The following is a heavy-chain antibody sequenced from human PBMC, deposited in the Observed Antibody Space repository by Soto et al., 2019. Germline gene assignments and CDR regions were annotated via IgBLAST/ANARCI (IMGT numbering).Heavy chain of an antibody. V-gene: IGHV3-30*18. J-gene: IGHJ4*02. CDR3: AKGYLYCSGGYCYGPVDY. D-gene: IGHD2-15*01. CDR1: GFSFSDFG. CDR2: VSYDGSNK. Sequence: QVQLVESGGGVVQPGRSLRLSCAASGFSFSDFGMYWVRQAPGKGLEWVAVVSYDGSNKYYVDSVKGRFTISRDNSKNTLYLQMNSLRAEDTAVYYCAKGYLYCSGGYCYGPVDYWGQGPLVTVSS.